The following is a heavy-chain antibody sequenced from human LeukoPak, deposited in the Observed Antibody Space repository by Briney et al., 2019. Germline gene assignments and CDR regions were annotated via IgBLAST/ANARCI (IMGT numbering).Heavy chain of an antibody. J-gene: IGHJ4*02. Sequence: SETLSLTCTVSGASISNHYWSWIRQPAGKALEWIGRIYSSGDTDYNPSLKSRVTMSVDASKSQFSLKLGSVIAADTAVYYCAHGGNSGSYSENWGQGTLVTVSS. CDR2: IYSSGDT. D-gene: IGHD1-26*01. CDR1: GASISNHY. CDR3: AHGGNSGSYSEN. V-gene: IGHV4-4*07.